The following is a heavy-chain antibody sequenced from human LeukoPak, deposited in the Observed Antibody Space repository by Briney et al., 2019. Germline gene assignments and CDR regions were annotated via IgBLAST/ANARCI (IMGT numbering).Heavy chain of an antibody. CDR2: IWSDGSKK. V-gene: IGHV3-33*06. CDR1: KFMFTTYG. J-gene: IGHJ4*02. CDR3: AKYTSGTSYRGLDQ. D-gene: IGHD3-10*01. Sequence: GGSLRLSCVASKFMFTTYGMHWVRQAPGKGLEWLAVIWSDGSKKNYGDSVKGRFTISRDDSKNTVYLQMNSLRAEDTAVYSCAKYTSGTSYRGLDQWGQGTLVTVSS.